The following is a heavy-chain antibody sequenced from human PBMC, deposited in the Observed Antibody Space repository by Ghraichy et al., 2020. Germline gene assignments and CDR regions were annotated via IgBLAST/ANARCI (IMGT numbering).Heavy chain of an antibody. CDR3: ARPLVAWRFGESTIDY. CDR1: GFTFSSYA. Sequence: GESLNISCAASGFTFSSYAMHWVRQAPGKGLEWVAVISYDGSNKYYADSVKGRFTISRDNSKNTLYLQMNSLRAEDTAVYYCARPLVAWRFGESTIDYWGQGTLVTVSS. CDR2: ISYDGSNK. V-gene: IGHV3-30*04. D-gene: IGHD3-10*01. J-gene: IGHJ4*02.